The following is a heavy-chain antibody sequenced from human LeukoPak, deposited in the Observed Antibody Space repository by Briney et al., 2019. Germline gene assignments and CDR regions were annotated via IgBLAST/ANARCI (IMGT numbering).Heavy chain of an antibody. J-gene: IGHJ5*02. D-gene: IGHD2-15*01. CDR1: GGSVSSNNW. Sequence: SETLSLTCAVSGGSVSSNNWWGWIRQPPGKGLEWIGSIYYGGSTYYNPSLKSRVTISVDTSMNQFSLKLSFVTTADTAVYYCARALGYCSGGSCTRGYNWFDPWGQGTLVTVPS. CDR2: IYYGGST. CDR3: ARALGYCSGGSCTRGYNWFDP. V-gene: IGHV4-39*01.